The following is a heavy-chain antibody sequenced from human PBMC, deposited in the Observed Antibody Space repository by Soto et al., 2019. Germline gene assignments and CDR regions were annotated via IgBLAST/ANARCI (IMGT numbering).Heavy chain of an antibody. J-gene: IGHJ4*02. D-gene: IGHD2-2*01. CDR1: GVPISTYY. V-gene: IGHV4-59*12. CDR2: NYHSGNT. CDR3: ARGSAMMVAVERDAPDKDYLDY. Sequence: SETLSLTCAVSGVPISTYYWSWIRQPPGKGLEWIGYNYHSGNTNYNPSLKSRVTISVDTSKNQFSLKLTSVTAADTAVYFCARGSAMMVAVERDAPDKDYLDYWGQGSLVTVSS.